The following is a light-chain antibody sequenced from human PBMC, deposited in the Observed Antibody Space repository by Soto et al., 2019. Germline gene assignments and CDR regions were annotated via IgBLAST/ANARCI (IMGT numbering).Light chain of an antibody. CDR3: QQYGTSPPT. J-gene: IGKJ1*01. V-gene: IGKV3-20*01. CDR2: GAS. CDR1: QSVSSSD. Sequence: TQSPGTLSLSPGERATLSCRASQSVSSSDLAWYQQKPGQAPRLLISGASSRATGIPDRFSGSGSGTDFTLTISRLEPEDFAVFYCQQYGTSPPTFGQGTKVEI.